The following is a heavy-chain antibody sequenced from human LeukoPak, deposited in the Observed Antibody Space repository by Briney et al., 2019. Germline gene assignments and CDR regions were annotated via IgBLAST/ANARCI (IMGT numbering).Heavy chain of an antibody. CDR1: GFIFSNYG. V-gene: IGHV3-30*18. J-gene: IGHJ4*02. D-gene: IGHD1-1*01. Sequence: GKSLRLSCAASGFIFSNYGMHWVRHAPGKGLEWVAVVSYDGSNKYYADSVKGRFTISRDNSKNTLSLQMSSLRAEDTAVYYCAKAETMTQRGYFDYWGQGTLVTLSS. CDR3: AKAETMTQRGYFDY. CDR2: VSYDGSNK.